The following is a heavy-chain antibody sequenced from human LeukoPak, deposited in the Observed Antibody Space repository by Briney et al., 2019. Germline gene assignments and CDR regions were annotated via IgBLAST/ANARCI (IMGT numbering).Heavy chain of an antibody. CDR2: ISGSSSYI. V-gene: IGHV3-21*01. CDR3: ARGQWLVVEFDY. CDR1: GFTFSSYS. J-gene: IGHJ4*02. D-gene: IGHD6-19*01. Sequence: TGGSLRLSCAASGFTFSSYSMNWVRQAPGKGLEWVSSISGSSSYIYYADSVKGRFTISRDNAKNSLYLQMNSLRAEDTAVYYCARGQWLVVEFDYWGQGTLVTVSS.